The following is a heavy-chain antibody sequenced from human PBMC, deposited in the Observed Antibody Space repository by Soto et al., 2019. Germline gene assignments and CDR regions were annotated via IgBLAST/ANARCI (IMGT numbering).Heavy chain of an antibody. V-gene: IGHV4-61*01. CDR2: IFYSGST. CDR3: ARYTYTYDGGVSPDCYCYGMDV. D-gene: IGHD2-21*02. J-gene: IGHJ6*02. Sequence: SETLSLTCTVSGGSVSRGSHYWSWTRQPPGKGLEWIGYIFYSGSTNYNPSLKSRLAISVDTSKNQFSLKLSSVTAADTAVYYCARYTYTYDGGVSPDCYCYGMDVWGQGTTVTVSS. CDR1: GGSVSRGSHY.